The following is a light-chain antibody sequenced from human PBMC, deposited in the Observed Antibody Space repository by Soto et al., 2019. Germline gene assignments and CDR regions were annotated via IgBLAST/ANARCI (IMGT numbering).Light chain of an antibody. CDR3: QSFDISLSGYV. Sequence: QSVLTQPPSVSAAPGQTVTISCTGSSANIGAGIDVHWYQQVPGTAPKPLIYYNDHRPSGDPDRFSASKSGTSASLAITGLQAEDEADYYCQSFDISLSGYVFGTGTKVTVL. V-gene: IGLV1-40*01. J-gene: IGLJ1*01. CDR1: SANIGAGID. CDR2: YND.